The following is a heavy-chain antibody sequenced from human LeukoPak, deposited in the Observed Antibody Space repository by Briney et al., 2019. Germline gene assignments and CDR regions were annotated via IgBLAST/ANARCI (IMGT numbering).Heavy chain of an antibody. CDR3: ARTYYDFWSGPNWFDL. CDR1: GGSISSYY. J-gene: IGHJ5*02. D-gene: IGHD3-3*01. V-gene: IGHV4-59*01. CDR2: IYYSGST. Sequence: PSGSLCLTCVASGGSISSYYLSWIRQAPGKGLEWIGNIYYSGSTNYNPSLKSRVTISVDTSKNQFSLKLSSVTAADTAVYYCARTYYDFWSGPNWFDLWGQGTLVTVSS.